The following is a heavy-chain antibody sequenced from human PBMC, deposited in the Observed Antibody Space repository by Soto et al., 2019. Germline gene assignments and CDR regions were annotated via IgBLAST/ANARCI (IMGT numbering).Heavy chain of an antibody. D-gene: IGHD3-10*01. V-gene: IGHV3-66*01. CDR1: GVTVGSNY. J-gene: IGHJ4*02. Sequence: GGSLRLSCAASGVTVGSNYMSWVGQGPGKGLEWVSVIYSGGSTYYADSVKGRFTISRDNSKNTLYLQMNSLRAEDTAVYYCASFFSLCFGHLFYRSFRGQGTLVLVSS. CDR3: ASFFSLCFGHLFYRSF. CDR2: IYSGGST.